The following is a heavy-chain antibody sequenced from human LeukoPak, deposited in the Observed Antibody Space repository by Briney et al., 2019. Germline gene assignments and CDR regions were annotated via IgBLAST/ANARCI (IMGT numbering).Heavy chain of an antibody. D-gene: IGHD6-19*01. J-gene: IGHJ6*03. Sequence: SGTLSLTCTVSGGSLSSYYRSWVRQPPGEGLEWIGYIYYSGSTNYNPPLKSRGTISVDTSKNKSSLKLSSVTAADTAVYYCARVASGWSRAYYYYMDVWGKGTTVTVSS. V-gene: IGHV4-59*01. CDR1: GGSLSSYY. CDR2: IYYSGST. CDR3: ARVASGWSRAYYYYMDV.